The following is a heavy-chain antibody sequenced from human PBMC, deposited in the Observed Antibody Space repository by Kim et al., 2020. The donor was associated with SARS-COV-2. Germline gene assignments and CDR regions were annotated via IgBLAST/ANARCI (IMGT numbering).Heavy chain of an antibody. CDR1: GGSFSGYY. CDR2: INHSGST. Sequence: SETLSLTCAVYGGSFSGYYWSWIRQPPGKGLEWIGEINHSGSTNYNPSLKSRVTISVDTSKNQFSLKLSSVTAADTAVYYCARVNTYYYGSGSYGYFDY. J-gene: IGHJ4*01. CDR3: ARVNTYYYGSGSYGYFDY. D-gene: IGHD3-10*01. V-gene: IGHV4-34*01.